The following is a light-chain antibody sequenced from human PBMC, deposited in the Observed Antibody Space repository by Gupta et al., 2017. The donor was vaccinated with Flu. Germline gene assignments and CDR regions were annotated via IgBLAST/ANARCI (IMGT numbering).Light chain of an antibody. CDR1: YSNIGRHS. CDR3: AAWDDIINEWV. J-gene: IGLJ3*02. Sequence: HSVLTQPPSASGTPGQKVTISCSGTYSNIGRHSVNWYQLLPGTAPKLLIYRGDQRPSGVPDRLAGSKADTSASLAISGLQSEDEADDFCAAWDDIINEWVFGGGTKLTVL. CDR2: RGD. V-gene: IGLV1-44*01.